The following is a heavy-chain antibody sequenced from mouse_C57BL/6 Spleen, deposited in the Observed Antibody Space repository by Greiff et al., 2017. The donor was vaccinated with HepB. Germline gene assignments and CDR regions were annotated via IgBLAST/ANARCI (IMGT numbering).Heavy chain of an antibody. V-gene: IGHV3-6*01. D-gene: IGHD6-1*01. J-gene: IGHJ4*01. Sequence: EVQLQESGPGLVKPSQSLSLTCSVTGYSITSGYSWNWIRQFPGNKLEWMGYISYDGSNNYNPSLKNRISITRDTSKNQFFLKLNSVTTEDTATYYCARAPPSLSMDYWGQGTSVTVSS. CDR3: ARAPPSLSMDY. CDR2: ISYDGSN. CDR1: GYSITSGYS.